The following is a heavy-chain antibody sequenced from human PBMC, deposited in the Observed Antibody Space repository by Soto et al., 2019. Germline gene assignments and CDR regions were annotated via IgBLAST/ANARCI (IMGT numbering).Heavy chain of an antibody. V-gene: IGHV6-1*01. J-gene: IGHJ4*02. D-gene: IGHD2-15*01. CDR1: GDSVSSKSVT. CDR2: TYHRSKWYN. Sequence: QVQVQQSGPGLVKSSQTLSLTCAISGDSVSSKSVTWNWIRQSPSRGLEWLGRTYHRSKWYNDYAESVKSRITINPDTSKNQFSLQLNSVTPEDTAVYYCARDTPGTRPFDYWGQGTLVTVSS. CDR3: ARDTPGTRPFDY.